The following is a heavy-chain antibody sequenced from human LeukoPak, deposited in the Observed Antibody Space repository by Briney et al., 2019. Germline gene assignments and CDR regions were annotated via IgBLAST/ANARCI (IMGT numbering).Heavy chain of an antibody. Sequence: GGSLRLSCAASGCTFNNYAMSWVRQAPGKGLEWVAAISGNGGRTYYTDSVKGRFTISRDNPKNTLYLLMNSLSAEDTALYYCAKEQTSSGYFDYWGQGTLVTGSS. CDR1: GCTFNNYA. D-gene: IGHD3-10*01. J-gene: IGHJ4*02. CDR2: ISGNGGRT. CDR3: AKEQTSSGYFDY. V-gene: IGHV3-23*01.